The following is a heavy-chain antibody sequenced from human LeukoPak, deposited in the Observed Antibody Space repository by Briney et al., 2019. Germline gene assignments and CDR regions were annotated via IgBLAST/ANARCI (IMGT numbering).Heavy chain of an antibody. CDR2: VYYTGST. V-gene: IGHV4-39*01. J-gene: IGHJ5*02. Sequence: PSETLSLTCTVSGGSISSSGYYWGWLRQPPGKGLEWIGTVYYTGSTYYNPSLKSRVTISEDTSRNQFSLKLNSVTAADTAVYYCARGSGTYYYGSGGYLNWFDPWGQGILVTVSS. CDR3: ARGSGTYYYGSGGYLNWFDP. D-gene: IGHD3-22*01. CDR1: GGSISSSGYY.